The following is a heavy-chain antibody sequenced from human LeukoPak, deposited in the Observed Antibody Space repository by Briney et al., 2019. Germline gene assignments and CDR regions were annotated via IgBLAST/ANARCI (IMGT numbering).Heavy chain of an antibody. V-gene: IGHV3-23*01. CDR1: GFTFSSYA. CDR2: ISGSGVST. J-gene: IGHJ4*02. CDR3: ARLHDSSGYYPGAIDY. D-gene: IGHD3-22*01. Sequence: GGSLRLSCAASGFTFSSYAMSWVRQAPGKGLEGVSAISGSGVSTYYADSVKGRFTISRDNYKNTLYLQMNSLRAEDTAVYYCARLHDSSGYYPGAIDYWGQGTLVTVSS.